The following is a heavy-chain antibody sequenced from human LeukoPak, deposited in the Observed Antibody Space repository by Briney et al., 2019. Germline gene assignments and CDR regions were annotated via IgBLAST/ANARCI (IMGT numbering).Heavy chain of an antibody. Sequence: PSQTLPLTCTVSGGSISSGGYYWSWIRQHPGKGLEWIGYIYYSGSTYYNPSLKSRVTISVDTSKNQFSLKLSSVTAADTAVYYCARDGGMTTVTDDAFDIWGQGTMVTVSS. CDR1: GGSISSGGYY. CDR2: IYYSGST. V-gene: IGHV4-31*03. J-gene: IGHJ3*02. D-gene: IGHD4-17*01. CDR3: ARDGGMTTVTDDAFDI.